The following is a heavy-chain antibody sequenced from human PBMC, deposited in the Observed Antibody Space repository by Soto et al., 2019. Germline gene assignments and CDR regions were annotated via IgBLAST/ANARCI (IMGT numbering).Heavy chain of an antibody. Sequence: SETLSLTCAVYGGSFSGYYWSWIRQPPGKGLEWIGEINHSGSTNYNPSLKSRVTISLDTSKNQFSLKLSSVTAADTAVYYCARAPITRTTDYYYMDVWGKGTTVTVSS. CDR1: GGSFSGYY. V-gene: IGHV4-34*01. CDR3: ARAPITRTTDYYYMDV. CDR2: INHSGST. D-gene: IGHD1-20*01. J-gene: IGHJ6*03.